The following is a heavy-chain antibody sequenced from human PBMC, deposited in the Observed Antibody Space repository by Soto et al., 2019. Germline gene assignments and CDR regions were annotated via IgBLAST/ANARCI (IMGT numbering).Heavy chain of an antibody. J-gene: IGHJ5*02. CDR1: GGSVNSGGYS. Sequence: SETLSLTCCVSGGSVNSGGYSWRWIRQPPGKGLEWIGFISPSGSPAYNPSLKSRVTISVDRSNNQISLEISSVTAADTAVYYCTRGVLAWGPGTLVTVSS. CDR2: ISPSGSP. CDR3: TRGVLA. D-gene: IGHD2-8*01. V-gene: IGHV4-30-2*01.